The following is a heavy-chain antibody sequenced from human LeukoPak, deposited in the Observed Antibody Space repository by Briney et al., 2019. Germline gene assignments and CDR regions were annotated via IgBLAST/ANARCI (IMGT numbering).Heavy chain of an antibody. CDR1: GFTFSSYS. J-gene: IGHJ4*02. CDR2: ISSSSSYI. CDR3: ARHSSRVFDY. D-gene: IGHD6-13*01. V-gene: IGHV3-21*01. Sequence: GGSLRLSCAASGFTFSSYSMNWVRQAPGKGLEWVSSISSSSSYIYYADSVKGRFTISRDNAKNSLSLQMNSLRAEDTAVYYCARHSSRVFDYWGQGTLVTVSS.